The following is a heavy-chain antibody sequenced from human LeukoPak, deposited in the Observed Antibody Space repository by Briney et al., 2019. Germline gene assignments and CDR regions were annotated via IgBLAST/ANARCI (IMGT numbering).Heavy chain of an antibody. CDR2: XXXXXXNT. CDR1: GYTFTSYA. D-gene: IGHD2-2*01. J-gene: IGHJ6*02. CDR3: ARASIVVVPAATYYYYGMDV. V-gene: IGHV1-3*01. Sequence: ASVKVSCKASGYTFTSYAMHWVRQAPGQRLEWXXXXXXXXXNTKYSQKFQGRVTITRDTSASTAYMELSSLRSEDTAVYYCARASIVVVPAATYYYYGMDVWGQGTTVTVSS.